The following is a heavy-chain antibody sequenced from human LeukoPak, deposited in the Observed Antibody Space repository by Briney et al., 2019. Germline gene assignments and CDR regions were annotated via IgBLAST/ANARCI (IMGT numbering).Heavy chain of an antibody. CDR2: IIPIYGTA. D-gene: IGHD5-12*01. CDR1: VGTLSSYA. Sequence: SVKVSCKATVGTLSSYAINWVRQAPGQGLEWMGGIIPIYGTANNTHKFKGRVTLTADEHTSTPSMALRRLRSEATPGYDLTREDAGAVATRLDAFDIWGQGTMVTVSS. CDR3: TREDAGAVATRLDAFDI. V-gene: IGHV1-69*13. J-gene: IGHJ3*02.